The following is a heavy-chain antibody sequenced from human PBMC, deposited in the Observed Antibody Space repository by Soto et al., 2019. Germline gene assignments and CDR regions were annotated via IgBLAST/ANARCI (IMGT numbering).Heavy chain of an antibody. CDR2: IYYSGST. V-gene: IGHV4-61*01. Sequence: SETLSLTCTVSGGSVSSGSYYWSWIRQPPGKGLEWIGYIYYSGSTNYNPSLKSRVTISVDTSKNQFSLKLSSVTAADTAVYYCARSTGYDTATTIDYWGQGTLVTVSS. CDR1: GGSVSSGSYY. D-gene: IGHD5-18*01. J-gene: IGHJ4*02. CDR3: ARSTGYDTATTIDY.